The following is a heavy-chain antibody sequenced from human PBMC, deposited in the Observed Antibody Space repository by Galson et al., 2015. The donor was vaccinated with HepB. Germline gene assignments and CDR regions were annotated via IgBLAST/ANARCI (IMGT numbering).Heavy chain of an antibody. V-gene: IGHV3-15*01. CDR2: IKSKTDGETT. CDR1: GFPFNNAW. CDR3: TTDVYYSTYWSWLDP. Sequence: SLRLSCAASGFPFNNAWMTWVRQAPGMGLEWVGRIKSKTDGETTDYAAPVKGRFTILRDDSKNRLYLQMSSLKTEDTAVYYCTTDVYYSTYWSWLDPWGQGTLVTVSS. D-gene: IGHD2-8*02. J-gene: IGHJ5*02.